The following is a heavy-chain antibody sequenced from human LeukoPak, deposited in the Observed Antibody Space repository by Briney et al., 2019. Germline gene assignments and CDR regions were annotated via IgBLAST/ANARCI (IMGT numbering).Heavy chain of an antibody. Sequence: GESLKISCKGSGYSFSSYWIAWVRQMPGKGLEWMGNIYPGDSNTTYSPSFQGQVTISVDKSISTAYVQWSSLKASDTAMYYCARRDDYDILTGYYGEDWYFDVWGRGTLVIVSS. CDR1: GYSFSSYW. D-gene: IGHD3-9*01. CDR3: ARRDDYDILTGYYGEDWYFDV. V-gene: IGHV5-51*01. J-gene: IGHJ2*01. CDR2: IYPGDSNT.